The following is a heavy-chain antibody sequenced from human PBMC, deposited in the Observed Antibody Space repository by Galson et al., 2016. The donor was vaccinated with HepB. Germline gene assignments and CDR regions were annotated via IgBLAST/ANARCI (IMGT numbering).Heavy chain of an antibody. CDR3: ARDPSVVIGPTYWYFDL. J-gene: IGHJ2*01. V-gene: IGHV3-30*04. D-gene: IGHD2-15*01. CDR2: ISYDGSKK. Sequence: SLRLSCAASRFTFNSYAMHWVRQAPGKGLEWVAVISYDGSKKHYADSVKGRFTITRDNSRNTLSLQMNSLGPEDTAVYYCARDPSVVIGPTYWYFDLWGRGTLVTVSS. CDR1: RFTFNSYA.